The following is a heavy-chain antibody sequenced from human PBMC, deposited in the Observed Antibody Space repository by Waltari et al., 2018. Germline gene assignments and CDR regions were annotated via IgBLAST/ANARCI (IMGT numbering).Heavy chain of an antibody. Sequence: EVQLLESGGGLVQPGGSLRLSCAASGFPFSSYAMIWVRQAPGKGLEWVSAISGSGGSTYYADSVKGRFTISRDNSKNTLYLQMNSLRAEDTAVYYCAKDQSLVGATSDYWGQGTLVTVSS. D-gene: IGHD1-26*01. CDR1: GFPFSSYA. V-gene: IGHV3-23*01. CDR3: AKDQSLVGATSDY. J-gene: IGHJ4*02. CDR2: ISGSGGST.